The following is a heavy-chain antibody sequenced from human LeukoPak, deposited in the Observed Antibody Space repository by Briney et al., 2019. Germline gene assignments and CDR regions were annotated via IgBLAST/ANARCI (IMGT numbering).Heavy chain of an antibody. V-gene: IGHV3-74*01. J-gene: IGHJ4*02. Sequence: PGGSLRLSCRDSGFSFSVFWMHWVRQVPGKGLVWVSRIRSDGTTTDYADSVKGRFTISRDNAKNSLYLQMNSLRAEDTAVYYCARGHYGLDYWGQGTLVTVSS. D-gene: IGHD4-17*01. CDR3: ARGHYGLDY. CDR2: IRSDGTTT. CDR1: GFSFSVFW.